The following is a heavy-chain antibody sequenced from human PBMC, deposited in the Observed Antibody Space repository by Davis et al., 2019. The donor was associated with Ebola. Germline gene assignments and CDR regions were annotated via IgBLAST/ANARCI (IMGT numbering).Heavy chain of an antibody. CDR2: ISYDGSNK. D-gene: IGHD3-10*01. J-gene: IGHJ6*03. CDR3: AREGYYHYYYYYYMDV. CDR1: GFTFSSYA. V-gene: IGHV3-30-3*01. Sequence: PGGSLRLSCAASGFTFSSYAMHWVRQAPGKGLEWVAVISYDGSNKYYADSVKGRFTISRDNSKNTLYLQMNSLRAEDTAVYYCAREGYYHYYYYYYMDVWGKGTTVTVSS.